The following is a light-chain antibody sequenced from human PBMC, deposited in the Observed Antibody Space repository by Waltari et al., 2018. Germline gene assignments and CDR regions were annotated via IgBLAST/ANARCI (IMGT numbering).Light chain of an antibody. J-gene: IGKJ1*01. CDR3: QQGFNVPRT. V-gene: IGKV1-12*01. CDR1: QGISNW. Sequence: DIQMTQSPSSPSASVGDKVTISCRASQGISNWLSWYQQKPGRAPKLLIYAASSLQSGVPSRFSGSGSGTDYTLTISSLQPEDFATYYCQQGFNVPRTFGQGTRVEIK. CDR2: AAS.